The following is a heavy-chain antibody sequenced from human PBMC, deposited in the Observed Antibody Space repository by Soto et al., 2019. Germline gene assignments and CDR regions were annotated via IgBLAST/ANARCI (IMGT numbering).Heavy chain of an antibody. CDR2: ISTSSSAI. J-gene: IGHJ6*02. CDR1: GFTFGSYS. D-gene: IGHD3-9*01. CDR3: ARGGASYDILTGYYNYYYYGMDV. Sequence: EAHLVESGGGLVRPGGSLRLSCAASGFTFGSYSMNWVRQRPGKGLEWVCSISTSSSAIYYADSVKGRFTVSRDNAKNSLYLQMNSLTVEDTAVYYCARGGASYDILTGYYNYYYYGMDVWRQGTPVTVS. V-gene: IGHV3-21*01.